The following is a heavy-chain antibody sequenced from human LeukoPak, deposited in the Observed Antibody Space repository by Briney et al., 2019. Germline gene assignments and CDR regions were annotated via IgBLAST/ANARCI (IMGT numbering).Heavy chain of an antibody. CDR3: AKVNHRLTMVRGALSYFDY. CDR1: GFTFSSYA. D-gene: IGHD3-10*01. V-gene: IGHV3-23*01. J-gene: IGHJ4*02. CDR2: ISGSAGNT. Sequence: GGSLRLSCAASGFTFSSYAMSWVRQAPGKGLEWVSVISGSAGNTYYADSVKGRLTISRDNSKNTLYLQMNSLRAEDTAVYYCAKVNHRLTMVRGALSYFDYWGQGTLVTVSS.